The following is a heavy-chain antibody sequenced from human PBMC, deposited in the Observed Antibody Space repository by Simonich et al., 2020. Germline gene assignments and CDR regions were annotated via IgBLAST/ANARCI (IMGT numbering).Heavy chain of an antibody. V-gene: IGHV4-59*08. Sequence: QVQLQESGPGLVKPSETLSLTCTVSGGSISSYYWSWIRQPPGKGLEWIGYIYYSGSTNYTPSLTSRVTISVDTSKNQFSLKLSSVTAADTAVYYCASRGWSGYYDYWGQGTLVTVSS. D-gene: IGHD3-3*01. J-gene: IGHJ4*02. CDR2: IYYSGST. CDR3: ASRGWSGYYDY. CDR1: GGSISSYY.